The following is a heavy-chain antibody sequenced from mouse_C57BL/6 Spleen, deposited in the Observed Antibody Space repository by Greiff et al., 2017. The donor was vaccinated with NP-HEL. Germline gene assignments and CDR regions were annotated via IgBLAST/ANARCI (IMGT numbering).Heavy chain of an antibody. D-gene: IGHD3-2*02. V-gene: IGHV1-61*01. CDR3: ARGGGSGYY. CDR2: IYPSDSET. Sequence: QVQLKQPGAELVRPGSSVKLSCKASGYTFTSYWMDWVKQRPGQGLEWIGNIYPSDSETHYNQKFKDKATLTVDKSSSTAYMQLSSLTSEDSAVYYCARGGGSGYYWGQGTLVTVSA. J-gene: IGHJ3*01. CDR1: GYTFTSYW.